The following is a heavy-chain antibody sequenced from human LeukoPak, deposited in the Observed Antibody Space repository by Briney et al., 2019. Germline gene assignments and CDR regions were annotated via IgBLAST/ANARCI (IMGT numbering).Heavy chain of an antibody. J-gene: IGHJ4*01. Sequence: GGSLRLSCAASGFTLSSYSMNWVSQAPGKGLEWVSSISSSSSYIYYADSVKGRFTISRDNAKNSLYLQMNSLRAEDTAVYYCAGSYYDFWSGYSFDYWVHGTLVTVSS. CDR2: ISSSSSYI. CDR3: AGSYYDFWSGYSFDY. D-gene: IGHD3-3*01. V-gene: IGHV3-21*01. CDR1: GFTLSSYS.